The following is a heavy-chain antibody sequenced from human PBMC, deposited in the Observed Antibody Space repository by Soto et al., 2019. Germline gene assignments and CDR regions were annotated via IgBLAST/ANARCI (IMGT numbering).Heavy chain of an antibody. CDR1: GFTFSSYA. D-gene: IGHD3-3*01. CDR3: ARDVLRFLEWLSVKDYYYGMDV. J-gene: IGHJ6*02. CDR2: ISYDGSNK. Sequence: GGSLRLSCAASGFTFSSYAMHWVRQAPGKGLEWVAVISYDGSNKYYADSVKGRFTISRDNSKNTLYLQMNSLRAEDTAVYYCARDVLRFLEWLSVKDYYYGMDVWGQGTTVTVSS. V-gene: IGHV3-30-3*01.